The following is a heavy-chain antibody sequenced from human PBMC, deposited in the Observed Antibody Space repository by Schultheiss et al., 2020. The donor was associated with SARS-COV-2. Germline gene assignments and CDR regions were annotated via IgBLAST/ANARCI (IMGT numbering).Heavy chain of an antibody. D-gene: IGHD4-17*01. CDR3: ARVSLYYGAGDY. CDR1: GGSISSYY. CDR2: IYHSGST. J-gene: IGHJ4*02. Sequence: SETLSLTCTVSGGSISSYYWGWIRQPPGKGLEWIGSIYHSGSTYYNPSLKSRVTISVDTSKNQFSLKLSSVTAADTAVYYCARVSLYYGAGDYWGQGTLVTVSS. V-gene: IGHV4-39*07.